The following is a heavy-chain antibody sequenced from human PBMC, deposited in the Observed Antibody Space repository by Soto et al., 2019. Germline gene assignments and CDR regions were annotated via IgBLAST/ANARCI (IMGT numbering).Heavy chain of an antibody. CDR1: GGSISSSSYY. Sequence: SETLSLTCTVSGGSISSSSYYWGWIRQPPGKGLEWIGSIYYSGSTYYNPSLKSRVTISVDTSKNQFSLKLSSVTAADTAVYYCARRVDYDILTGYPNWFDPWGQGTLVTVS. D-gene: IGHD3-9*01. CDR2: IYYSGST. CDR3: ARRVDYDILTGYPNWFDP. V-gene: IGHV4-39*01. J-gene: IGHJ5*02.